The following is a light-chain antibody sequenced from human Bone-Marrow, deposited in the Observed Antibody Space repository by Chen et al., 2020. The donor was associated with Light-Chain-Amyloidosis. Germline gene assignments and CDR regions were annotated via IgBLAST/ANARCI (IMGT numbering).Light chain of an antibody. CDR1: DLPTKY. J-gene: IGLJ2*01. CDR2: RDT. V-gene: IGLV3-25*03. Sequence: SYELTQPPSVSVSPGQTSRITCSGDDLPTKYAYWYQQKPGQAPVLVIHRDTERPSGISERCSGSSSGTTAAWTISGGQAEDEADYHGQSADSSGTYEVIFGGGTKLTVL. CDR3: QSADSSGTYEVI.